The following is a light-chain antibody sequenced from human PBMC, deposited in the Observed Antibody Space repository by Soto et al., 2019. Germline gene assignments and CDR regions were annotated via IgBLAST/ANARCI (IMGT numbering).Light chain of an antibody. J-gene: IGLJ2*01. CDR1: SGSVSTSYY. CDR3: VLYTGSGPYVV. V-gene: IGLV8-61*01. CDR2: STN. Sequence: QTVVTQEPSFSVSPGGTVTLTCGLSSGSVSTSYYPSWYQQTPGQAPRTLIYSTNTRSSGVPDRFSGSILGNKAALTITGAQADDESDYYCVLYTGSGPYVVFGGGTKVTVL.